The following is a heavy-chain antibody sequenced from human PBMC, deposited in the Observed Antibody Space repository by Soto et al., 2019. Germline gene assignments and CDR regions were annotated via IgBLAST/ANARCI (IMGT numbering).Heavy chain of an antibody. D-gene: IGHD2-2*01. J-gene: IGHJ6*02. CDR2: ISGSGGST. Sequence: GGSLRLSCAASGFTFSSYAMSWVRQAPGKGLEWVSAISGSGGSTYYADSVKGRFTISRDNSKNTLYLQMNSLRAEDTAVYYCAKSYQLLSDAFYYGMDVWGQGTTVTVSS. CDR3: AKSYQLLSDAFYYGMDV. V-gene: IGHV3-23*01. CDR1: GFTFSSYA.